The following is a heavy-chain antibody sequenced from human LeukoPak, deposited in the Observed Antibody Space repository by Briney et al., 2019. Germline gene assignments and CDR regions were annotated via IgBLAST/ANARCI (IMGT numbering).Heavy chain of an antibody. CDR3: ARGRGDGLGYCSGGSCYDYFDY. CDR2: INHSGST. CDR1: GGSFSGYY. Sequence: PSETLSLTCAVHGGSFSGYYWSWIRQPPGKGLEWIGEINHSGSTNYNPSLKSRVTISVDTSKNQFSLKLSSVTAADTAVYYCARGRGDGLGYCSGGSCYDYFDYWGQGTLVTVSS. V-gene: IGHV4-34*01. D-gene: IGHD2-15*01. J-gene: IGHJ4*02.